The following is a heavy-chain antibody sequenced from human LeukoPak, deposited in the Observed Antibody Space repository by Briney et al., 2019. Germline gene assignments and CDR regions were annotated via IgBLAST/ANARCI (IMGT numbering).Heavy chain of an antibody. D-gene: IGHD2-21*02. J-gene: IGHJ6*02. CDR2: IKQDGSEK. CDR1: GFTFSSYW. Sequence: PGGSLRLSCAASGFTFSSYWMSWVRQAPGKGLEWVANIKQDGSEKYYVDSVKGRFTISRDNAKNSLYLQMNSLRAEDTAVYYCARIAYCGGDCYRIYYYYYGMDVWGQGTTVTVSS. V-gene: IGHV3-7*05. CDR3: ARIAYCGGDCYRIYYYYYGMDV.